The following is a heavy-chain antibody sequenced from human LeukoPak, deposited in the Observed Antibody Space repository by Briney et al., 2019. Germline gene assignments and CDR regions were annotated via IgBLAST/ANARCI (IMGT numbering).Heavy chain of an antibody. CDR3: ARGDGYGYNWFDS. J-gene: IGHJ5*01. CDR1: GYTFTSYG. Sequence: ASVKVSCKASGYTFTSYGISWVRQAPGQGLEWMGWMNPNSGNTGYAQKFQGRVTITTDESTSTAYMELSSLRSEDTAVYYCARGDGYGYNWFDSWGQGTLVTVSS. D-gene: IGHD5-24*01. CDR2: MNPNSGNT. V-gene: IGHV1-8*03.